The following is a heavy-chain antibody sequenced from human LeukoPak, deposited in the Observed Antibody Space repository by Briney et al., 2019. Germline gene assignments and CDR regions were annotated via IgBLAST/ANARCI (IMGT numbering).Heavy chain of an antibody. Sequence: SETLSLTCTVSGGSVSSYYWSWIRQPPGKGLEWIGYIYYSGSTNYNPSLKSRVTISVDTSKNQFSLKLSSVTAADTAVYNCARGGGSGSWYGAFDIWGQGAMVTVSS. V-gene: IGHV4-59*02. CDR1: GGSVSSYY. J-gene: IGHJ3*02. CDR3: ARGGGSGSWYGAFDI. CDR2: IYYSGST. D-gene: IGHD3-10*01.